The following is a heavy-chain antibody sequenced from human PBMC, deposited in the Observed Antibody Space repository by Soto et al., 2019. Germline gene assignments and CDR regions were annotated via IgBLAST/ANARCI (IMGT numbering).Heavy chain of an antibody. CDR1: GYTFTSYA. Sequence: GXSLKVSCKASGYTFTSYAMHWVRQAPGQRLEWMGWINAGNGNTKYSQKFQGRVTITRDTSASTAYMELSSLRSEDTAVYYCARDRGYCSGGSCYSGVNWFDPWGQGTLVTGSS. V-gene: IGHV1-3*01. J-gene: IGHJ5*02. CDR3: ARDRGYCSGGSCYSGVNWFDP. CDR2: INAGNGNT. D-gene: IGHD2-15*01.